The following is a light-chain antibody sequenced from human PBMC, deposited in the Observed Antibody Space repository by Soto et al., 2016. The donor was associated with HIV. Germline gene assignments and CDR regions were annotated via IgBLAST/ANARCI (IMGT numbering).Light chain of an antibody. J-gene: IGKJ1*01. CDR2: KAS. V-gene: IGKV1-5*03. CDR1: QSISSW. CDR3: QQANNFPWT. Sequence: DIQMTQSPSTLSASVGDRVTITCRASQSISSWVAWYQQKPGKAPNLLIYKASNLESGVPSRFSGGGSGTEFTLTISSLQPDDFATYYCQQANNFPWTFGQGTKVEIK.